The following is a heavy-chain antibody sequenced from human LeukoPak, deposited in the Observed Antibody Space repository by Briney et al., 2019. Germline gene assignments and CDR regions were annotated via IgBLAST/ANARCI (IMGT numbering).Heavy chain of an antibody. CDR2: IYYTGST. J-gene: IGHJ4*02. V-gene: IGHV4-59*01. CDR1: GGSISSYY. CDR3: ARGPSSGTGSTSIDY. D-gene: IGHD1-7*01. Sequence: PSETLSLTCTVSGGSISSYYWSWIRQPPGKGLEWIGYIYYTGSTNYNTSLKSRVTISVDTSKNQFSLKLSSVTAADTAVYYCARGPSSGTGSTSIDYWGQGTLVTVSS.